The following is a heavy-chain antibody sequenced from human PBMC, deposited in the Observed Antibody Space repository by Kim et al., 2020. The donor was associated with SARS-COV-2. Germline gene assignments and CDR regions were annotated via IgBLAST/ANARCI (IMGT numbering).Heavy chain of an antibody. Sequence: TSYAQKLQGRVTMTTDTSTSTAYMELRRLRSDDTAVYYCARTPPYYGMDVWGQGTTVTVSS. CDR3: ARTPPYYGMDV. CDR2: T. J-gene: IGHJ6*02. V-gene: IGHV1-18*01.